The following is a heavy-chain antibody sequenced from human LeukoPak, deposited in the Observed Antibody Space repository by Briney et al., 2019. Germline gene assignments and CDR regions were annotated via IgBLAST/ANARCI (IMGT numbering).Heavy chain of an antibody. CDR2: VSSDGNRQ. J-gene: IGHJ4*02. CDR3: ARSRDGYNYGKSSFDY. D-gene: IGHD5-24*01. V-gene: IGHV3-30-3*01. Sequence: GGSLRLSCAASGFPFGHYTIQWVRQVPGKGLEWVAVVSSDGNRQYYADSVRGRFTVSRDNSKNTLYLQMNSLRAEDTAVYYCARSRDGYNYGKSSFDYWGQGTLVTVSS. CDR1: GFPFGHYT.